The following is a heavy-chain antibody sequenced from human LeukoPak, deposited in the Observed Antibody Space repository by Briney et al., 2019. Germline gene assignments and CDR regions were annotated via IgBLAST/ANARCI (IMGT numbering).Heavy chain of an antibody. CDR1: GFTFSSYS. D-gene: IGHD4-17*01. Sequence: GGSLRLSCAASGFTFSSYSMNWVSQAPGKGLEWVSSISSSSSYIYYADSVKGRFTISRDNAKNSLYLQMNSLRAEDTAVYYCARERGGYGDYVLGDFDYWGQGTLVTVSS. J-gene: IGHJ4*02. V-gene: IGHV3-21*01. CDR2: ISSSSSYI. CDR3: ARERGGYGDYVLGDFDY.